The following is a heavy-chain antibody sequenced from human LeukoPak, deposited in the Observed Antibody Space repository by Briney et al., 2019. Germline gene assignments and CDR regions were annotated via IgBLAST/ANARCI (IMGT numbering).Heavy chain of an antibody. D-gene: IGHD5-18*01. CDR3: ARERGYSYGTEELFDY. CDR1: GFTFSSYS. J-gene: IGHJ4*02. V-gene: IGHV3-21*01. Sequence: KPGGSLRLSCAASGFTFSSYSMNWVRQAPGKGLEWVSSISSSSSYIYYADSVKGRFTISRDNAKNSLYLQMNSLRAEDTAVYYCARERGYSYGTEELFDYWGQGTLVTVSS. CDR2: ISSSSSYI.